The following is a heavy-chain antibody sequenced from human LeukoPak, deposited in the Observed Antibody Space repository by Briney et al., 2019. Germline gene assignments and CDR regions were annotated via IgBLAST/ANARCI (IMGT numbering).Heavy chain of an antibody. D-gene: IGHD4-17*01. V-gene: IGHV4-38-2*02. CDR3: ATTPDDYGDYEDY. CDR2: IYHSGST. CDR1: GYSISSGYY. J-gene: IGHJ4*02. Sequence: PSETLSLTCTVSGYSISSGYYWGWIRQPPGKGLEWIGSIYHSGSTYYNPSLKSRVTISVDTSKNQFSLKLSSVTAADTAVYYCATTPDDYGDYEDYWGQGTLVTVSS.